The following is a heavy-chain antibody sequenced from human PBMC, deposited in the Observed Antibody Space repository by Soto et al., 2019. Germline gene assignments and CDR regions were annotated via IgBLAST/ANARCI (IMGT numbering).Heavy chain of an antibody. CDR3: AKSRYSDSSGDFYDY. D-gene: IGHD3-22*01. CDR2: IGGSGRTT. J-gene: IGHJ4*02. Sequence: EVQLLESGGGLVQPGGSLSLSCAASAFTFNNYAMSWVRQAPGKGLEWVSGIGGSGRTTYYADSVKGRFTISRDNSNNTLFMQINSLRADDTAVYYCAKSRYSDSSGDFYDYWGQGTLVTVSS. V-gene: IGHV3-23*01. CDR1: AFTFNNYA.